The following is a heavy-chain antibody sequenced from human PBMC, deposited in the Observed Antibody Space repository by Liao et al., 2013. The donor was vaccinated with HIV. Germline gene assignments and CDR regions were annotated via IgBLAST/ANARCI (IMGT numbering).Heavy chain of an antibody. D-gene: IGHD3-10*01. CDR2: IFTSGST. CDR1: GGSISSYY. CDR3: ARGGEVVPGTIYGWYFDL. Sequence: QVQLQQWGAGLLKPSETLSLTCTVSGGSISSYYWSWIRQPAGKGLEWVGRIFTSGSTNYINSLKSRVTISLDTAKNQFSLTLSSVTAADTAVYYCARGGEVVPGTIYGWYFDLWAGG. V-gene: IGHV4-59*10. J-gene: IGHJ2*01.